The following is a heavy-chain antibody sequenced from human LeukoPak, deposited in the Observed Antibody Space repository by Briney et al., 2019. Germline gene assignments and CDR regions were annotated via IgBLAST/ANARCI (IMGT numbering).Heavy chain of an antibody. CDR3: ARSRCSSTSFSAGKDFDY. CDR2: ISSSSGYI. J-gene: IGHJ4*02. V-gene: IGHV3-21*01. D-gene: IGHD2-2*01. CDR1: GFTFSSYS. Sequence: GGSLRLSCAASGFTFSSYSMNWVRQAPGKGLEWVSSISSSSGYIYYVDSVKGRFTISRDNAKSSLYLQMNSLRAEDTAVYYCARSRCSSTSFSAGKDFDYWGQGTLVTVSS.